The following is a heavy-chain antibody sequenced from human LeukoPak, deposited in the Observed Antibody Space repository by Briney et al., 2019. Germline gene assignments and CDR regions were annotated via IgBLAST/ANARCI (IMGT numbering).Heavy chain of an antibody. CDR1: RGSISSYY. Sequence: SETLSLTCTVSRGSISSYYGSWVRQPPGKGLEWIGYISDSGSTNYKPSLKSRVTISRDTSKSQVSLKMRFVTAADTAVYFCASLGGTYDYWGQGILVIVSS. V-gene: IGHV4-4*09. D-gene: IGHD1-26*01. CDR2: ISDSGST. CDR3: ASLGGTYDY. J-gene: IGHJ4*02.